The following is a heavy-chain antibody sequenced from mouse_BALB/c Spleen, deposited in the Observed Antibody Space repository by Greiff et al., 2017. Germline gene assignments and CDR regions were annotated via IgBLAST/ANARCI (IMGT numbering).Heavy chain of an antibody. CDR2: INSNGGST. D-gene: IGHD1-1*01. J-gene: IGHJ1*01. Sequence: VQLKESGGDLVKPGGSLKLSCAASGFTFSSYGMSWVRQTPDKRLEWVATINSNGGSTYYPDSVKGRFTISRDNAKNTLYLQMSSLKSEDTAMYYCARGRDYYGSSFYWYFDVWGAGTTVTVSS. V-gene: IGHV5-6-3*01. CDR1: GFTFSSYG. CDR3: ARGRDYYGSSFYWYFDV.